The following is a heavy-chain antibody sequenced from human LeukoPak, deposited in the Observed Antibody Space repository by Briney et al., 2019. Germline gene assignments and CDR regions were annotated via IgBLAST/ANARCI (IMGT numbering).Heavy chain of an antibody. CDR1: GYTFTGYY. CDR3: ARVPVEGSGWYGGLLDY. CDR2: INPNSGGT. Sequence: ASVKVSCKASGYTFTGYYMHWVRQAPGQGLEWMGWINPNSGGTNYAQKFQGRVTMTRDTSISTAYMELSRLRSDDTAVYYCARVPVEGSGWYGGLLDYWGQGTLVTVSS. D-gene: IGHD6-19*01. J-gene: IGHJ4*02. V-gene: IGHV1-2*02.